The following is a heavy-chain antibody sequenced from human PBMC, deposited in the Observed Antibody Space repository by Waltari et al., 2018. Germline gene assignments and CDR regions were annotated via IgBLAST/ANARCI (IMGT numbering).Heavy chain of an antibody. CDR3: ARGGGDGQVHH. CDR1: GLPFYHFW. D-gene: IGHD3-16*01. V-gene: IGHV3-7*03. J-gene: IGHJ4*02. CDR2: IKQDGTEQ. Sequence: DVQLTASGGGLVQPGGALRLSCEGSGLPFYHFWMAWLRQVPGKGLEWVANIKQDGTEQYFVDSFKGRFTISRDNAKRSLYLQMNNLRVDDTAMYYCARGGGDGQVHHWGQGTLVTVSS.